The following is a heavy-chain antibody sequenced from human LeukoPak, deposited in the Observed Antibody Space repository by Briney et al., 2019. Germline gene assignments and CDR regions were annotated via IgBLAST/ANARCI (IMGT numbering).Heavy chain of an antibody. J-gene: IGHJ4*02. CDR1: GVSIISSNYY. CDR3: ARRLGSSADGILKYYFDY. D-gene: IGHD6-13*01. V-gene: IGHV4-39*01. Sequence: PSETLSLTCTVSGVSIISSNYYWGWFRQPPAKGLQWIASVFYTGTTRHNPSLKSRVTISVDTSKNEFSLSLSSVTAEDTAMYYCARRLGSSADGILKYYFDYWGQGTLVTVSS. CDR2: VFYTGTT.